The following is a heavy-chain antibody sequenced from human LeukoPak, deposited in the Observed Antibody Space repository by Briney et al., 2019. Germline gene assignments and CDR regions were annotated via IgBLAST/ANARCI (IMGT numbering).Heavy chain of an antibody. J-gene: IGHJ6*03. CDR2: IYYSTST. CDR1: GGSITSYY. Sequence: SETLSLTCTVSGGSITSYYWSWIRQPPGKGLEWIGNIYYSTSTNYNPSLKSRVTISVDTSKNQFSLKLSSVTAADTAVYYCARETSQKGAHYMDVWGKGTTVTISS. V-gene: IGHV4-59*01. D-gene: IGHD3-16*01. CDR3: ARETSQKGAHYMDV.